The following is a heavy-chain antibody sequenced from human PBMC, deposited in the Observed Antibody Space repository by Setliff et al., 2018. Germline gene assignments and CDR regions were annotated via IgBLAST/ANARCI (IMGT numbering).Heavy chain of an antibody. J-gene: IGHJ5*02. Sequence: PSQTLSLPCAVSGGSITSGSYYWSWIRQPAGEGLEWIGRLHTSGTTYNPALNSRVTISVDTSTNQFSLRLTSLTAADTAVYFCARDNTILGATDHWGQGTLVTVSS. CDR1: GGSITSGSYY. CDR3: ARDNTILGATDH. CDR2: LHTSGTT. V-gene: IGHV4-61*02. D-gene: IGHD1-26*01.